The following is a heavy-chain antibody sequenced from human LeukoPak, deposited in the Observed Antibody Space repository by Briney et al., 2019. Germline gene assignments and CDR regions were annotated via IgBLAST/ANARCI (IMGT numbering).Heavy chain of an antibody. CDR3: ARERYSYDLSGGAFDI. V-gene: IGHV4-59*01. J-gene: IGHJ3*02. CDR2: IYYSGST. CDR1: GGSISSYY. Sequence: SETLSLTCTVSGGSISSYYWSWIRQPPGKGLEWIGYIYYSGSTNYNPSLKSRVTISVDTSKNQFSLKLSSVTAADTAVYYCARERYSYDLSGGAFDIWGQGTMVTVSS. D-gene: IGHD5-18*01.